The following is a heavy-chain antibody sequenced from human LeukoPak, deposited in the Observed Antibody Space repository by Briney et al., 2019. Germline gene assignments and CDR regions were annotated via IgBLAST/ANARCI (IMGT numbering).Heavy chain of an antibody. CDR1: GYSLTALS. CDR2: FDPEVGKT. V-gene: IGHV1-24*01. J-gene: IGHJ4*02. Sequence: ASVKVSCKVSGYSLTALSMHWVRQAPGKGLEWMGGFDPEVGKTMYAEKLDGRLTVTDDTSADTAYMQLSSLRLEDTAVYYCATDMVGYCGDVTCYSEAYWGQGTLVTVSS. D-gene: IGHD2-21*01. CDR3: ATDMVGYCGDVTCYSEAY.